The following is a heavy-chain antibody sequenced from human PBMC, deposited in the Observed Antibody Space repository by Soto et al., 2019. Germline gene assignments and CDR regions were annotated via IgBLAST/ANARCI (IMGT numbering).Heavy chain of an antibody. V-gene: IGHV3-7*03. CDR2: IKEDGSEK. Sequence: EVQLVESGGGLVQPGGSLRLSCEASGFTLSTFWMSWVRQAPGKGLEWVASIKEDGSEKNYVDSVKGRFSISRDSAKNSLHLQMNNLRAEDAAIYYCASYRTLGCWGQGTPVTVSS. CDR1: GFTLSTFW. D-gene: IGHD1-26*01. CDR3: ASYRTLGC. J-gene: IGHJ4*02.